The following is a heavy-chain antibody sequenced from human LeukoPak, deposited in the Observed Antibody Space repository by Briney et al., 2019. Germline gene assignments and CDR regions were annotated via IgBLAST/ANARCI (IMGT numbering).Heavy chain of an antibody. D-gene: IGHD3-22*01. J-gene: IGHJ5*02. CDR2: ISAYNGNT. V-gene: IGHV1-18*01. CDR1: GYTFTSYG. CDR3: ASSNYYDSSGYYPWYNWFDP. Sequence: GASVKVSXKASGYTFTSYGISWVRQAPGQGLEWMGWISAYNGNTNYAQKLQGRVTMTTDTSTSTAYMELRSLRSDDTAVYYCASSNYYDSSGYYPWYNWFDPWGQGTLVTVSS.